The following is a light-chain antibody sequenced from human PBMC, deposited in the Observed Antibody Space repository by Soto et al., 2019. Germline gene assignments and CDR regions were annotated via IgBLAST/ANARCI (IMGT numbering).Light chain of an antibody. Sequence: QSALTQPRSVSGSPGQSVTISCTRTSSDVGGYNYVSWYQQHPGKAPKLMIYDVSKRPSGVPDRFSGSKSGNTASLTISGLQAEDEADYYCCSYAGSYTGVFGGGTKVTVL. CDR3: CSYAGSYTGV. CDR2: DVS. V-gene: IGLV2-11*01. J-gene: IGLJ2*01. CDR1: SSDVGGYNY.